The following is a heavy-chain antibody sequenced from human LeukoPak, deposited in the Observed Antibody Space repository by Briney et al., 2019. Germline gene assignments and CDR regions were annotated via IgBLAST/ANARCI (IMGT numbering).Heavy chain of an antibody. V-gene: IGHV1-69*05. CDR3: ARVSIAAAGTLDY. D-gene: IGHD6-13*01. CDR1: GGTFSSYA. J-gene: IGHJ4*02. CDR2: IIPIFGTA. Sequence: GASVKVSCKASGGTFSSYAISWVRQAPGQGLEWMGGIIPIFGTANYAQKFQGRVTITTDESTSTAYTELSSLRSEDTAVYYCARVSIAAAGTLDYWGQGTLVTVSS.